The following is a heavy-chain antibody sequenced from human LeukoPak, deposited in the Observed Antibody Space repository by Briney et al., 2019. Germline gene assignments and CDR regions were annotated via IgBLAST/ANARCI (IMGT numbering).Heavy chain of an antibody. J-gene: IGHJ4*02. V-gene: IGHV3-7*01. CDR1: GFTFRTSW. CDR3: ARQARVTHFYGGFGSHFDF. D-gene: IGHD3-10*01. CDR2: INKNGIET. Sequence: GGSLRLSCEASGFTFRTSWMSWVRQAPGKGLKWLANINKNGIETYYVHSLRGRFTISRDNANNSLFLQMDSLRAEDTAVYYCARQARVTHFYGGFGSHFDFWGQGILVTVSS.